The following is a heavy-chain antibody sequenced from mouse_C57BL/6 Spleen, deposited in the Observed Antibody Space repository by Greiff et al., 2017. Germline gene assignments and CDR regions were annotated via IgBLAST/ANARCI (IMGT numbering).Heavy chain of an antibody. V-gene: IGHV1-19*01. D-gene: IGHD1-1*01. CDR3: ARGPYMTTVVEAMDY. CDR1: GYTFTDYY. Sequence: EVQLQQSGPVLVKPGASVKMSCKASGYTFTDYYMNWVKQSHGKSLEWIGVINPYNGGTSYNQKFKGKATLTVDKSSSTAYMELNSLTSEDSAVYNCARGPYMTTVVEAMDYWGQGTSVTVSS. J-gene: IGHJ4*01. CDR2: INPYNGGT.